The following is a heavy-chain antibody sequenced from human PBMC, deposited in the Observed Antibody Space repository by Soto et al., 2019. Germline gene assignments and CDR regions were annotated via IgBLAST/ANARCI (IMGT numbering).Heavy chain of an antibody. CDR2: IDPSDSYT. CDR1: GYSFTRYW. Sequence: GESLRSSCKGSGYSFTRYWIMWVIQMPGKGLEWMGRIDPSDSYTNYSPSFQGHVTISADKCISTAYLQWSSLKASDTAMYYCARHSIAADGTPNYGMDVWGQGTTVTVSS. V-gene: IGHV5-10-1*01. D-gene: IGHD6-13*01. CDR3: ARHSIAADGTPNYGMDV. J-gene: IGHJ6*02.